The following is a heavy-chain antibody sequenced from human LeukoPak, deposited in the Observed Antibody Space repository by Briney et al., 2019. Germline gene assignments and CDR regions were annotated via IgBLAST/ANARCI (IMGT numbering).Heavy chain of an antibody. Sequence: QPGGSLTLSCAASGFPFNTYDMNWVRQAPGKGLEWVSYISRSGSAIYYADSVKGRFTISRDNAKNSLYLQMNSLRAEDTAVYYCARGLPYWNSNDYYFDYWGQGTLVTVSS. CDR2: ISRSGSAI. V-gene: IGHV3-48*03. CDR1: GFPFNTYD. J-gene: IGHJ4*02. D-gene: IGHD1-7*01. CDR3: ARGLPYWNSNDYYFDY.